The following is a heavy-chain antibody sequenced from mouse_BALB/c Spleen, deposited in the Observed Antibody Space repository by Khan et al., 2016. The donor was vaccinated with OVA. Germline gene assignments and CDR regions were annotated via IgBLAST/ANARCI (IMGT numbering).Heavy chain of an antibody. CDR3: ATLCSHGSRVYCDY. CDR1: GFTFSSYG. V-gene: IGHV5-6*01. Sequence: EVELVESGGDLVKPGGSLKLSCAASGFTFSSYGMSWVRQTPDKRLEWVATISSGGNYTYYPDSVKGRFTISRDHAKNTLYLQMSSLKSEDTAVYFCATLCSHGSRVYCDYRGQGTTLTVAS. J-gene: IGHJ2*01. CDR2: ISSGGNYT. D-gene: IGHD1-1*01.